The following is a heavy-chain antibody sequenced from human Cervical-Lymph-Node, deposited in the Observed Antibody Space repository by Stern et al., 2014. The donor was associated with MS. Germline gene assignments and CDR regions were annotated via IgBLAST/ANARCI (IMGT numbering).Heavy chain of an antibody. Sequence: QLQLQESGSGLLRPSQTLSLTFAVSGGSISSGGDSWNWIRRPPGKGLGWIGYIYHSGNTFYNPSLESRVTISVDKSKNQFSLKLSSVTAADTAVFYCVRGRGSGWVFNSYGLDVWGQGTTVTVSS. CDR3: VRGRGSGWVFNSYGLDV. V-gene: IGHV4-30-2*01. CDR1: GGSISSGGDS. J-gene: IGHJ6*02. D-gene: IGHD6-19*01. CDR2: IYHSGNT.